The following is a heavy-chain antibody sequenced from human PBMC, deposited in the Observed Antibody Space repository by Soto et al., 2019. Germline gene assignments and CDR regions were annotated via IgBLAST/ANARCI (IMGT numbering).Heavy chain of an antibody. CDR3: VRTSLVVAAATREDY. CDR2: INSDGSST. D-gene: IGHD2-15*01. J-gene: IGHJ4*02. V-gene: IGHV3-74*01. Sequence: GGSLRLSCAASGFTFSSYWMHGVRQAPGKGLVWVSRINSDGSSTSYAGSVKGRFTISRDNAKNTLYLQMNSLRAEDTAVYYCVRTSLVVAAATREDYWGQGTLVTVSS. CDR1: GFTFSSYW.